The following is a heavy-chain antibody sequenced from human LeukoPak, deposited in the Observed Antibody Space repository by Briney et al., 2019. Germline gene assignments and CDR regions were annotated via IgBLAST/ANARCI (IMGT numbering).Heavy chain of an antibody. CDR1: GGSIGSYY. D-gene: IGHD4-17*01. CDR3: ARRSGTVTTWDYYYGMDV. CDR2: IYYSGST. Sequence: SETLSLTCTVSGGSIGSYYWSWIRQPPGKGLEWIGYIYYSGSTNYNPSLKSRVTISVDTSKNQFSLKLSSVTAADTAVYYCARRSGTVTTWDYYYGMDVWGQGTTVTVSS. J-gene: IGHJ6*02. V-gene: IGHV4-59*08.